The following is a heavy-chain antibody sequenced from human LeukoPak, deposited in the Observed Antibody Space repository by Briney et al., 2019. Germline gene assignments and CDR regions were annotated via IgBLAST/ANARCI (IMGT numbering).Heavy chain of an antibody. CDR2: IYYSGST. CDR3: ARGVASSGWFDAFDI. CDR1: GGSISSGDYY. V-gene: IGHV4-30-4*01. D-gene: IGHD6-19*01. J-gene: IGHJ3*02. Sequence: PSETLSLTCTVSGGSISSGDYYWSWIRQPPGKGLEWIGYIYYSGSTYYNPSLKSRVTISVDTSKNQFSLKLSSVTAADTAVYYCARGVASSGWFDAFDIWGQGTMVTVSS.